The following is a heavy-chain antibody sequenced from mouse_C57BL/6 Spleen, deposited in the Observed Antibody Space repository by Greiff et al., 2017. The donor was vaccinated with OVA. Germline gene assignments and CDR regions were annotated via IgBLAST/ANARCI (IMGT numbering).Heavy chain of an antibody. J-gene: IGHJ3*01. D-gene: IGHD1-1*01. V-gene: IGHV10-1*01. Sequence: EVKVEESGGGLVQPKGSLKLSCAASGFSFNTYAMNWVRRAPGKGLEWVARIRSKSNNYATYYADSVKDRFTISRDDSESMLYLQMNNLKTEDTAMYYCVRQDYGSSYGFAYWGQGTLVTVSA. CDR2: IRSKSNNYAT. CDR1: GFSFNTYA. CDR3: VRQDYGSSYGFAY.